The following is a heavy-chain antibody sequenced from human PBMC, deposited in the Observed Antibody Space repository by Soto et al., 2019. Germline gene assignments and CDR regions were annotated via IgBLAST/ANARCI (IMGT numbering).Heavy chain of an antibody. CDR1: GGSISSSSYY. J-gene: IGHJ4*02. Sequence: PSETLSLTCTVCGGSISSSSYYWGWIRQPPGKGLEWIGSIYYSGSTYYNPSLKSRVTISVDTSKNQFSLKLSSVTAADTAVYYCARQRDGYNSFDYWGKGTLVTVSS. V-gene: IGHV4-39*01. D-gene: IGHD5-12*01. CDR3: ARQRDGYNSFDY. CDR2: IYYSGST.